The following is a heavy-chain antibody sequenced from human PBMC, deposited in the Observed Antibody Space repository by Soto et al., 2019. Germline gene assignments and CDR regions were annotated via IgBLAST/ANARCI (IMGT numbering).Heavy chain of an antibody. CDR2: ISGSGGST. V-gene: IGHV3-23*01. CDR1: GFTFSSYA. D-gene: IGHD2-15*01. Sequence: GGSLRLSCAASGFTFSSYAMSWVRQAPGKGLEWVSAISGSGGSTYYADSVKGRFTISRDNSKNTLYLQMNSLRAEDTAVYYCAKSLPRHCSGGSCYSVAYYGMDVWGQGTTVTVSS. CDR3: AKSLPRHCSGGSCYSVAYYGMDV. J-gene: IGHJ6*02.